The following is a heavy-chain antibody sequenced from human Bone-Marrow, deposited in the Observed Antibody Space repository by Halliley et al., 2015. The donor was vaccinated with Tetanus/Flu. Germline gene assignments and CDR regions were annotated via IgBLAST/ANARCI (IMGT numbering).Heavy chain of an antibody. Sequence: TLSLTCAVSGGSVSNDDYFWSWIRQPPGKGLEWIGYISKSGITKSHPSLKSRVSISVDTSTNRFSLKLTSVTAVDTAVYYCAIDLDVNLPAGLRLLFSGLHVWGQGPPVPVP. J-gene: IGHJ6*02. CDR3: AIDLDVNLPAGLRLLFSGLHV. V-gene: IGHV4-61*03. D-gene: IGHD1-1*01. CDR2: ISKSGIT. CDR1: GGSVSNDDYF.